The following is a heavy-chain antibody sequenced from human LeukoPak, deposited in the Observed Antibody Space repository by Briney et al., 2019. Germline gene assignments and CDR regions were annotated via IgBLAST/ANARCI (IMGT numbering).Heavy chain of an antibody. CDR2: IYHSGST. J-gene: IGHJ5*02. V-gene: IGHV4-30-2*01. CDR1: GGSLSSGDSS. Sequence: SETLSLTCAVSGGSLSSGDSSWSWIRQPPGKGLEWIGYIYHSGSTSYSPSLKSRVTISIDRSKNQFSLKLTSVTAADTAVYFCARDNDYGDSPPGWFDPWGQGTLVTVSS. D-gene: IGHD4-17*01. CDR3: ARDNDYGDSPPGWFDP.